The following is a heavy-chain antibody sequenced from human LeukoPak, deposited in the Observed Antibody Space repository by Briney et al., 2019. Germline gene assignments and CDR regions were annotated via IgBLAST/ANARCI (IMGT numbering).Heavy chain of an antibody. V-gene: IGHV4-4*07. D-gene: IGHD6-13*01. CDR3: ARDRKQWSIAAAGTGWFDP. CDR2: IYTSGST. Sequence: SETLSLTCTVSGGSISSYYWSWIRQPAGKGLEWIGRIYTSGSTNYNPSLKSRVTMSVDTSKNQFSLKLSSVTAADTAVYYCARDRKQWSIAAAGTGWFDPWGQGTLVTVSS. CDR1: GGSISSYY. J-gene: IGHJ5*02.